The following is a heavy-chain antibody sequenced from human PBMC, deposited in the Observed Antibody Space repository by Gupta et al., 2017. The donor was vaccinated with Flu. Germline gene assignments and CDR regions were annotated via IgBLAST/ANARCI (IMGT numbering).Heavy chain of an antibody. D-gene: IGHD3-22*01. J-gene: IGHJ4*02. CDR1: GGSISSSSYY. CDR3: ARQSGYYDSSGSSDY. V-gene: IGHV4-39*01. CDR2: IYYSGST. Sequence: QLQLQESGPGLVKPSETLSLTCTVSGGSISSSSYYWGWIRQPPGKGLEWIGSIYYSGSTYYNPSLKSRVTISVDTSKNQFSLKLSSVTAADTAVYYCARQSGYYDSSGSSDYWGQGTLVTVSS.